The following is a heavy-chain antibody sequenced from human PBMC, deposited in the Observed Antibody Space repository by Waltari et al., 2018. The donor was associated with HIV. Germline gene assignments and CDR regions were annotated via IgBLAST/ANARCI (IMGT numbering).Heavy chain of an antibody. CDR1: GGSFISYH. CDR3: ARGLFGVGSNWFDP. J-gene: IGHJ5*02. CDR2: IYYTGRT. V-gene: IGHV4-59*01. Sequence: QVQLQESGPGLVKPSETLSLTCSVSGGSFISYHWTWIRQPPGKGLEWIGYIYYTGRTNCNPSLKIRVTISWDTSKNQFSLRLRSVTAADTAFYYCARGLFGVGSNWFDPWGQGILVTVSS. D-gene: IGHD3-3*01.